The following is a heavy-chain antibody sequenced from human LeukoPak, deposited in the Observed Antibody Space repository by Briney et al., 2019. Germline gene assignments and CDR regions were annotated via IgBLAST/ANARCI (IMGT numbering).Heavy chain of an antibody. CDR2: IFPSGGEI. Sequence: GGSLRLSCAASGFTFSSYSMNWVRPAPGKGLEWVSSIFPSGGEIHYADSVRGRFTISRDNSKSTLSLQMNSLRAEDTAIYYCATYRQVLLPFESWGQGTLVTVSS. D-gene: IGHD2-8*02. CDR3: ATYRQVLLPFES. J-gene: IGHJ4*02. V-gene: IGHV3-21*04. CDR1: GFTFSSYS.